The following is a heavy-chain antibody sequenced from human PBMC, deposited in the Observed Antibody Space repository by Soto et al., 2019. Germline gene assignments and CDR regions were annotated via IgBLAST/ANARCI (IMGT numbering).Heavy chain of an antibody. J-gene: IGHJ4*02. CDR1: GFSLSIAGMG. D-gene: IGHD6-19*01. V-gene: IGHV2-26*01. Sequence: QVTLKESGPVLLKPTETLTLTCTVSGFSLSIAGMGVSWVRQPPGKALEWLAHIFSNDEKSYNTSLKSSLTISKDSSRGQVVLTITNMDPLDTATYYCALIPHSSGWGGFDYWGQGTLVTVSS. CDR2: IFSNDEK. CDR3: ALIPHSSGWGGFDY.